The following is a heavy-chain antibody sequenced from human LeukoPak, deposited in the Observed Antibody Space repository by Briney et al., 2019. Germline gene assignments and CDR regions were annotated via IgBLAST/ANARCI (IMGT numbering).Heavy chain of an antibody. CDR2: ISSSSSYI. V-gene: IGHV3-21*01. CDR1: GFTFSSYS. CDR3: ARGISGTGLYYFDY. Sequence: AGGSLRLSCAASGFTFSSYSMNWVRQAPGKGLEWVSSISSSSSYIYYADSVKGRFTISRDNAKNSLYLQMNSLRAEDTAVYYCARGISGTGLYYFDYWGQGTLVTVSS. J-gene: IGHJ4*02. D-gene: IGHD6-13*01.